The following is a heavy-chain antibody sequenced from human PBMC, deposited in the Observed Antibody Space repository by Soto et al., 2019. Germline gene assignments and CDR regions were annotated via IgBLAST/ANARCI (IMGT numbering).Heavy chain of an antibody. D-gene: IGHD4-17*01. V-gene: IGHV3-30*18. Sequence: QVQLVESGGGVVQPGRSLRLSCAASGFTFSSYGMHWVRQAPGKGLEWVAVISYDGSNKYYADSVKGRFTISRDNSKNTLYLQMNSLRAEDTAVYYCAKVGTATVTNSLDYWGQGTLVTVSS. CDR1: GFTFSSYG. J-gene: IGHJ4*02. CDR2: ISYDGSNK. CDR3: AKVGTATVTNSLDY.